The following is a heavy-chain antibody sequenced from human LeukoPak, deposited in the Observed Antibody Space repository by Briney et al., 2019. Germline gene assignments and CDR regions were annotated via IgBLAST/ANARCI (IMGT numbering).Heavy chain of an antibody. Sequence: SGPTLVNPTQTLTLTCTFSGFSLSTSGMCGSWIRQPPEKALEWLARIDWDDDKYYSTSLKTRLTISKDTSKNQVVLTMTNMDPVDTATYYCARRIAAAGTNYFDYWGQGTLVTVSP. CDR3: ARRIAAAGTNYFDY. V-gene: IGHV2-70*11. CDR2: IDWDDDK. D-gene: IGHD6-13*01. J-gene: IGHJ4*02. CDR1: GFSLSTSGMC.